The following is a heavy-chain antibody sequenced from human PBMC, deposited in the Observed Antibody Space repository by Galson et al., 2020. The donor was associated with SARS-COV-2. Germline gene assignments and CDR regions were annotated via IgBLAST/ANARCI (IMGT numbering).Heavy chain of an antibody. Sequence: SETLSLTCSVSGGSVSRGDNYWIWVRQPPGKGLEWIGYIYSNGITSYKPSLKSRVTISVDTSKNQLSLKLNSVTGADTAVYYCARRWGGCTSTSCSGLDSWDQGTLVTVSA. CDR2: IYSNGIT. J-gene: IGHJ4*02. CDR1: GGSVSRGDNY. CDR3: ARRWGGCTSTSCSGLDS. D-gene: IGHD2-2*01. V-gene: IGHV4-30-4*01.